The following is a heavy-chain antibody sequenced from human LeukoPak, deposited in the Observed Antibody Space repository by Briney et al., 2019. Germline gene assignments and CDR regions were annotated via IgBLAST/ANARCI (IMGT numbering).Heavy chain of an antibody. CDR3: ARATVVTILDY. J-gene: IGHJ4*02. D-gene: IGHD4-23*01. V-gene: IGHV1-2*02. CDR2: IIPNGGGT. CDR1: GYTFTGYY. Sequence: ASVKVSCKAPGYTFTGYYMHWVRQAPGQGLGWMGWIIPNGGGTNYAQKFQGRVTMTRDTSISTAYMELSRLRSDGTAVYYCARATVVTILDYWGQGTLVTVSS.